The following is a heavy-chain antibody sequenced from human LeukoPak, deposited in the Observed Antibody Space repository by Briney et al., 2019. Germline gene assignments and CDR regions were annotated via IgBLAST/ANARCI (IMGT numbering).Heavy chain of an antibody. Sequence: GGSLRLSCAASGFNFNKYALSWVRQAPGKGLEWVSAISGSGGSTYYADSVKGRFTISRDNSKNTLYLQMNSLRAEDTAVYYCAKETYSSGWYYFDYWGQGTLVTVSS. CDR1: GFNFNKYA. V-gene: IGHV3-23*01. CDR3: AKETYSSGWYYFDY. D-gene: IGHD6-19*01. CDR2: ISGSGGST. J-gene: IGHJ4*02.